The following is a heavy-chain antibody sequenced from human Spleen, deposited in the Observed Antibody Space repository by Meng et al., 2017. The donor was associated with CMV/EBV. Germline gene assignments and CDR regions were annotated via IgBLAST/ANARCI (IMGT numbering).Heavy chain of an antibody. CDR1: GFSLSTSGVG. J-gene: IGHJ1*01. CDR3: ARWDYGRYFQH. V-gene: IGHV2-5*02. CDR2: IYWDDDK. D-gene: IGHD4/OR15-4a*01. Sequence: QITLKESGPTLVKPXQTLTLTCTFSGFSLSTSGVGVGWIRQPPGKALEWLALIYWDDDKRYSPSLKSRLTITKDTSKNQVVLTMTNMDPVDTATYYCARWDYGRYFQHWGQGTLVIVSS.